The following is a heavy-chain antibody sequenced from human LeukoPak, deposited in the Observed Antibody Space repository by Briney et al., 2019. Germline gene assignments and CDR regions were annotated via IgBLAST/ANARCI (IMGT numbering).Heavy chain of an antibody. V-gene: IGHV3-30*18. Sequence: GGSLRLSCAASGFTFSSYGMHWVRQAPGKGLEWVAVISYDGSNKYYADSVKGRFTISRDNSKNTLYLQTNSLRAEDTAVYYCAKVGIAVAALYYYYGMDVWGQGTTVTVSS. CDR2: ISYDGSNK. CDR3: AKVGIAVAALYYYYGMDV. D-gene: IGHD6-19*01. CDR1: GFTFSSYG. J-gene: IGHJ6*02.